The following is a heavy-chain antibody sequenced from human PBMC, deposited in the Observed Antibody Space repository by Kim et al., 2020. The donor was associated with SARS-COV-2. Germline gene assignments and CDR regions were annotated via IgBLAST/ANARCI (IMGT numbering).Heavy chain of an antibody. Sequence: GGSLRLSCAASGFIFSSYGMHWVRQAPGKGLEWVAVISYDGSNKYYADSVKGRFTISRDNSKNTLYLQMNSLRAEDTAVYYCARDYEGWFDPWGQGTLVTVSS. J-gene: IGHJ5*02. CDR2: ISYDGSNK. CDR3: ARDYEGWFDP. CDR1: GFIFSSYG. D-gene: IGHD5-12*01. V-gene: IGHV3-33*05.